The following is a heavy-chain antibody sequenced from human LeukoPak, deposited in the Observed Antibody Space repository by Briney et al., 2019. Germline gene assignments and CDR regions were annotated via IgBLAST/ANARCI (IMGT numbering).Heavy chain of an antibody. V-gene: IGHV4-34*01. CDR3: ARPIIPAANGGFDY. CDR1: GGSFSGYC. Sequence: PETLSLTCAVYGGSFSGYCWSWIRQPPGKGLEWIGEINHSGSTNYNPSLKSRVTISVDTSKNQFSLKLSSVTAADTAVYYCARPIIPAANGGFDYWGQGTLVTVSS. J-gene: IGHJ4*02. D-gene: IGHD2-2*01. CDR2: INHSGST.